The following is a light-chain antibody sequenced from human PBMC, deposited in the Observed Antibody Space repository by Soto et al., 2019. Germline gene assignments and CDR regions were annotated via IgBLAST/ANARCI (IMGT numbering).Light chain of an antibody. CDR2: GNN. J-gene: IGLJ3*02. CDR1: NSNIGSNT. V-gene: IGLV1-44*01. CDR3: AAWEDSLNGWV. Sequence: QSVLTQPPSASGTPGQRVTISCSGSNSNIGSNTVNWYQQLPGAAPGLLIYGNNHRPSGAPDRFSGSKSGTSASLAISGLQSEDEADYFCAAWEDSLNGWVFGGGTKLTVL.